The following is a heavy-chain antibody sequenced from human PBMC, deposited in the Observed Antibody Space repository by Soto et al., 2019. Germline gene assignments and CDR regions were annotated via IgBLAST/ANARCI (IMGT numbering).Heavy chain of an antibody. D-gene: IGHD6-6*01. Sequence: QVQLQESGPGLVKPSQTLSLTCTVSGGSITSGAYYWTWLRQPPGKGLEWIGYIYFSGSTYYNPSFQSRLTIAVDTSKNQFSLKLNSVTAADTAVYYCARGSFSSTSSWFDPWGQGTLVTVSS. CDR1: GGSITSGAYY. J-gene: IGHJ5*02. CDR2: IYFSGST. V-gene: IGHV4-31*03. CDR3: ARGSFSSTSSWFDP.